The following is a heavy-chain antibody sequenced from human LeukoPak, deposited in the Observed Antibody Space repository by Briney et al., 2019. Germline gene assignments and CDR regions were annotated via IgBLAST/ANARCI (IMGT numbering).Heavy chain of an antibody. CDR2: IYWNDDK. J-gene: IGHJ4*02. D-gene: IGHD6-13*01. CDR1: GFSLSTSGVG. V-gene: IGHV2-5*01. CDR3: AHRLSAGNHVAAAGPFDY. Sequence: SGPTLVKPTQTLTLTCTFSGFSLSTSGVGVGWIRQPPGKALEWLALIYWNDDKRYSPSLKSRLTITKDTSKNQVVLTMTNMDPVDTATYYCAHRLSAGNHVAAAGPFDYWGQGTLVTVSS.